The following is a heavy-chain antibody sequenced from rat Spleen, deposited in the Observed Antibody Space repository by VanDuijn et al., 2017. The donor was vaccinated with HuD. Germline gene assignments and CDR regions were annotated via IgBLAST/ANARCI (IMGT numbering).Heavy chain of an antibody. CDR3: ARSPYYGYTPHYFDY. D-gene: IGHD1-9*01. Sequence: EVRLVESGGGLVQPGSPLKLSCAASGFTFSGNWLNWIRQAPGKGLEWVASISTSGGSTYHRDSVKGRFTVSRDNAKSTLYLQMDSLRSEETASYYCARSPYYGYTPHYFDYWGQGVMVTVSS. J-gene: IGHJ2*01. V-gene: IGHV5S11*01. CDR1: GFTFSGNW. CDR2: ISTSGGST.